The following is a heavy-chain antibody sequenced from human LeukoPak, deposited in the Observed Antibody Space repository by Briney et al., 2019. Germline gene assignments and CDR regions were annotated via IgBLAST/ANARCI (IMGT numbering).Heavy chain of an antibody. CDR2: IYDSGST. CDR1: GGSINNYY. D-gene: IGHD6-13*01. CDR3: ARSQPPYSTRWYYFDY. Sequence: SETLSLTCTVSGGSINNYYWSWMRQPPGRGLEWIGYIYDSGSTDYNPSLRSRVTMSVDTSKNQFSLKLSSVTAADTAVYYCARSQPPYSTRWYYFDYWGQGTLVTVSS. J-gene: IGHJ4*02. V-gene: IGHV4-59*12.